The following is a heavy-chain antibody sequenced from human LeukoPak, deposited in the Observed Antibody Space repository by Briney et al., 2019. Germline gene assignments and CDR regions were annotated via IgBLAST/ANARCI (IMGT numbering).Heavy chain of an antibody. Sequence: GGSLRLSCAASGFTFSSYGMSWVRQAPGKGLEWVSVISNSGGSTDYADSVKGRFTISRDNAKNTLYLQMNSLRAEDTAVYYCAKGRASCCDYWGLGALVTVSS. CDR1: GFTFSSYG. CDR3: AKGRASCCDY. CDR2: ISNSGGST. J-gene: IGHJ4*02. V-gene: IGHV3-23*01. D-gene: IGHD2-2*01.